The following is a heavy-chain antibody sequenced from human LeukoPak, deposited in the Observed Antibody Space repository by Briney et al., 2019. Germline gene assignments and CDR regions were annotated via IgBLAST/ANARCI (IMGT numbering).Heavy chain of an antibody. V-gene: IGHV4-34*01. CDR3: ARGSRKVLRFLEWSPFDY. Sequence: SETLSLTSAVYGGSFSVYYWSWIRQPPGKGLEWIGEINHSGSTNYNTSLKSRVTISVDTSKNQFSLKLSSVTAADTAVYYCARGSRKVLRFLEWSPFDYWGQGTLVTVSS. J-gene: IGHJ4*02. D-gene: IGHD3-3*01. CDR2: INHSGST. CDR1: GGSFSVYY.